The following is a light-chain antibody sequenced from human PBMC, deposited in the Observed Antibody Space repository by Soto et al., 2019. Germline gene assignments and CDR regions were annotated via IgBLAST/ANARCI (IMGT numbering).Light chain of an antibody. V-gene: IGLV1-44*01. J-gene: IGLJ2*01. CDR1: WPNIGSNV. Sequence: QTVVTQPPSASGTPGQTVTISCSGSWPNIGSNVVNWYQQLPGAAPKLLFSSNDHRPSGVPDRFSGSKSDTSASLAISGLQSEDEADYYCAAWDDSLNGVFFGGGTKLTVL. CDR3: AAWDDSLNGVF. CDR2: SND.